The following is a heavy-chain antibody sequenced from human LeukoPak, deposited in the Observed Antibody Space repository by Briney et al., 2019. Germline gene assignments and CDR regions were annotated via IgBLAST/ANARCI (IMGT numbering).Heavy chain of an antibody. CDR2: ISGSGGST. J-gene: IGHJ4*02. CDR3: ARGLTLGFDY. D-gene: IGHD4-23*01. V-gene: IGHV3-23*01. CDR1: GFTFSSYA. Sequence: GGSLRLSCAASGFTFSSYAMSWVRQAPGKGLEWVSGISGSGGSTYYADFVKGRFTISRDNSKNTLYVQMNSLRAEDTAVYYCARGLTLGFDYWGQGTLVTVSS.